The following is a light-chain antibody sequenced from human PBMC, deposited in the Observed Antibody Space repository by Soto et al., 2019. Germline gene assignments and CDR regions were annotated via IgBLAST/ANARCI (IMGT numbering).Light chain of an antibody. J-gene: IGKJ1*01. Sequence: ESVSTQSPGTLSLSPGERATLSCRASQSVSSSYSAWYQQKPGQAPRLLIYGASSRATGIPDRFSGSGSGTDFTLTISRLEPEDFAVYYCQQYGSSSWTFGQGTKVDI. CDR2: GAS. CDR1: QSVSSSY. V-gene: IGKV3-20*01. CDR3: QQYGSSSWT.